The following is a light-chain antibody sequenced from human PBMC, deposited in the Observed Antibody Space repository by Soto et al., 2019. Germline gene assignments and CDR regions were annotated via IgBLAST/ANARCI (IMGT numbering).Light chain of an antibody. CDR3: QQRSSWPIT. CDR1: QSVSNF. CDR2: DAS. J-gene: IGKJ3*01. V-gene: IGKV3-11*01. Sequence: IVLTQSPATLSLSPGERATLSFRASQSVSNFLAWYQQIPGQAPSLLIYDASNRATGIPARFSGSGSGTDFTLTISSLEPEDFAIYYCQQRSSWPITFGPGTKVDI.